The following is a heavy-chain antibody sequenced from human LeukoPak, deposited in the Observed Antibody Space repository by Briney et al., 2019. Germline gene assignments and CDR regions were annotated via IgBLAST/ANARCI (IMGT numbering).Heavy chain of an antibody. CDR1: GFTFSSYW. D-gene: IGHD5-18*01. CDR3: ARVGTGTAMAWPFDY. Sequence: HPGGSLRLSCAASGFTFSSYWMHWVRQAPGKGLVWVSRINSDGSSTSYADSVKGRFTISRDNAKNTLYLQMNSLRAEDTAVYYCARVGTGTAMAWPFDYWGQGTLVTVPS. J-gene: IGHJ4*02. CDR2: INSDGSST. V-gene: IGHV3-74*01.